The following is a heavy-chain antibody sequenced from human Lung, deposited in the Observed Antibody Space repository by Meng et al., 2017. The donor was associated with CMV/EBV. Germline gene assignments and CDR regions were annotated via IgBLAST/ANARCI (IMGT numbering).Heavy chain of an antibody. D-gene: IGHD4-11*01. V-gene: IGHV3-73*01. CDR2: ISSRANSYAT. CDR1: GFTFSGSA. J-gene: IGHJ6*02. CDR3: TSWPDYKDSYYYVMDV. Sequence: GESXKISCAASGFTFSGSAMHWVRQASGKGLEWVDRISSRANSYATAYSASMRGSFTISINDSKNTAYLQMSSLKTDDTAVYYSTSWPDYKDSYYYVMDVWXQGTXVTVSS.